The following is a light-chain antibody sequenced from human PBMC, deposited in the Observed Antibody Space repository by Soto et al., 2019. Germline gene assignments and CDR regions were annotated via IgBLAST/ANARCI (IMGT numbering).Light chain of an antibody. CDR3: QQYGSSPPLT. CDR2: GAS. CDR1: QSVSSSY. Sequence: EIVLTQSAGTLSLSPGERATLSCRASQSVSSSYLAWYQQKPGQAPRLLIYGASSRATGIPDRFSGSGSGTDFTLTISRLEPEEFAVYYCQQYGSSPPLTFGGGTKVHI. V-gene: IGKV3-20*01. J-gene: IGKJ4*01.